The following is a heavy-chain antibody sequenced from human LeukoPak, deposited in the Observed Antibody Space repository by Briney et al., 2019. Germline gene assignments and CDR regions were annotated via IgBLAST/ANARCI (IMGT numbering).Heavy chain of an antibody. J-gene: IGHJ6*02. CDR2: IIPIFGTA. V-gene: IGHV1-69*13. D-gene: IGHD6-13*01. CDR3: ARDPGHSSSWYVGSYYYYGMDV. CDR1: GGTFSSYA. Sequence: SVKVSCKASGGTFSSYAISWVRQAPGQGLEWMGGIIPIFGTANYAQKFQGRVTITADESTSTAYMELSSLRSEDTAVYYCARDPGHSSSWYVGSYYYYGMDVWGQGTTVTVSS.